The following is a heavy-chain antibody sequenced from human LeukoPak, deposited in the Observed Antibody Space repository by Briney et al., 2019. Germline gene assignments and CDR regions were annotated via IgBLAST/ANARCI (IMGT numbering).Heavy chain of an antibody. CDR2: ISPDKT. D-gene: IGHD3-3*02. Sequence: GGSLRLPCAASGFSFSTNPMSWVRQAPGKGLEWVSAISPDKTYYADSVKGRLTISRDNYKNTVDLHMNSPRAEDTAIYYCVKEHVDRAFTRSFEIWGQGIVVTVCS. V-gene: IGHV3-23*01. J-gene: IGHJ3*02. CDR1: GFSFSTNP. CDR3: VKEHVDRAFTRSFEI.